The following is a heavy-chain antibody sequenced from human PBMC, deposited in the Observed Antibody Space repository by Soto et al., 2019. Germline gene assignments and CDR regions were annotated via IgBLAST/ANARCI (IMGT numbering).Heavy chain of an antibody. Sequence: QVQLVESGGGVVQPGRSLRLSCAASGFTFSSYAMHWVRQAPGKGLERVAVISYDGSNKYYADSVKGRFTISRDNSHNTLYLQTNSRRDQVKVVYYCARVKGWGFGAFSYNFDYWGQGTLVTVSS. CDR2: ISYDGSNK. D-gene: IGHD3-10*01. V-gene: IGHV3-30-3*01. CDR3: ARVKGWGFGAFSYNFDY. J-gene: IGHJ4*02. CDR1: GFTFSSYA.